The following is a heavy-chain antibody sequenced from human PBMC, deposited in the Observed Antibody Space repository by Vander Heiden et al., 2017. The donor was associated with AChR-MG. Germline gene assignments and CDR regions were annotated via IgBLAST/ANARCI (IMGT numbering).Heavy chain of an antibody. CDR3: ARGFDRLQYLTGGSY. J-gene: IGHJ4*02. CDR2: INPNSGGT. Sequence: QVQLVQAGAEVKNPGASVTVSCKVSGYTFTGYYMHWVRQAPGQVLEWMGWINPNSGGTNYAQKFQGRVTMTRDTSISTAYMELSRLRSDDTAVYYCARGFDRLQYLTGGSYWGQGTLVTVSS. D-gene: IGHD4-4*01. CDR1: GYTFTGYY. V-gene: IGHV1-2*02.